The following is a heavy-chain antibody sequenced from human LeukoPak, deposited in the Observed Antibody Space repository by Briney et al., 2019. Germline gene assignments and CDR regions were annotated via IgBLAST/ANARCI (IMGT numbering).Heavy chain of an antibody. CDR1: GFTFSDYF. CDR3: ARDRRGEYYFDY. CDR2: ISYDGSNR. Sequence: GGSLRLSCAASGFTFSDYFMHWVRQAPGKGLEWVALISYDGSNRYYADSVKGRFTISRDNSKNMLYLQMNSLRADDTAVYYCARDRRGEYYFDYWGQGTLVTVSS. V-gene: IGHV3-30-3*01. D-gene: IGHD3-10*01. J-gene: IGHJ4*02.